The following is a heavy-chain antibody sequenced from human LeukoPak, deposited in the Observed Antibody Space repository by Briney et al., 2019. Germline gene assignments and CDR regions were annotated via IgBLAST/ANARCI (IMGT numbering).Heavy chain of an antibody. Sequence: GGSLRLSCAASGFTFSNYGMYWVRQAPGKGLEWVANIKQDGSEKYYVDSVKGRFTISRDNAKNSLYLQMNSLRAEDTAVYYCARETVRVTIFGVVTLDAFDIWGQGTMVTVSS. CDR3: ARETVRVTIFGVVTLDAFDI. CDR1: GFTFSNYG. J-gene: IGHJ3*02. V-gene: IGHV3-7*01. CDR2: IKQDGSEK. D-gene: IGHD3-3*01.